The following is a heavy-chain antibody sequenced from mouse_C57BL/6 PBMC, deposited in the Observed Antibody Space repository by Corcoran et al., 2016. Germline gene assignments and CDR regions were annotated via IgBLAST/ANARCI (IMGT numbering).Heavy chain of an antibody. Sequence: QVQLKQSGAELVRPGASVKMSCKASGYTFTDYYINWVKQRPGQGLEWIARIYPGSGNTYYNEKFKGKATLTAEKSSSTAYMKLSSLTSEDSAVYYCAREDYTLYAMDYWGQGTSVTVSS. CDR2: IYPGSGNT. V-gene: IGHV1-76*01. CDR3: AREDYTLYAMDY. J-gene: IGHJ4*01. D-gene: IGHD2-12*01. CDR1: GYTFTDYY.